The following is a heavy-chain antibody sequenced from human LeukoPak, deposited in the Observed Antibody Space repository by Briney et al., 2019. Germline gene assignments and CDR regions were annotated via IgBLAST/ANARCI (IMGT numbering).Heavy chain of an antibody. D-gene: IGHD4/OR15-4a*01. CDR3: AGKKGTMVFFEY. Sequence: ASVKVSCKASGYTFTGSYMHWVRQAPGQGLEWMGWIYPKSGGTNYAQKFQGRVTMTTDTSISTAYMELSSLRSDDTAVYYCAGKKGTMVFFEYWGQGALVTVSS. V-gene: IGHV1-2*02. CDR1: GYTFTGSY. J-gene: IGHJ4*02. CDR2: IYPKSGGT.